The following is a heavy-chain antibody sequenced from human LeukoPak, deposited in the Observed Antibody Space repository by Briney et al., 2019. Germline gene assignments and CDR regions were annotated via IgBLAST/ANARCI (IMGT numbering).Heavy chain of an antibody. J-gene: IGHJ3*02. V-gene: IGHV4-4*07. CDR1: GGSISDYY. CDR2: IYASGGT. D-gene: IGHD1-1*01. CDR3: AGENDNRRDNDAFDM. Sequence: SETLSLTCTVSGGSISDYYWSWLRQSAGKGLEWIGRIYASGGTNYNPSLKSRMTMSVDTSKKQFSLKLSSMSAADPAAYYCAGENDNRRDNDAFDMWGQGTMVTVSS.